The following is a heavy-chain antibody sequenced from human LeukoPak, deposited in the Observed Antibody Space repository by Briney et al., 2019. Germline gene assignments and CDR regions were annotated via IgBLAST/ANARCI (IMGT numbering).Heavy chain of an antibody. V-gene: IGHV3-30-3*01. CDR3: ARDGGYDYVYYFDY. J-gene: IGHJ4*02. CDR2: ISYDGSNK. D-gene: IGHD5-12*01. CDR1: GFTFSSYA. Sequence: GGSLRLSCAASGFTFSSYAMHWVRQAPGKGLEWVAVISYDGSNKYYADSVKGRFTISRDNSKNTLYLQMNSLRAEDTAVYYCARDGGYDYVYYFDYWGQGTLVTVSS.